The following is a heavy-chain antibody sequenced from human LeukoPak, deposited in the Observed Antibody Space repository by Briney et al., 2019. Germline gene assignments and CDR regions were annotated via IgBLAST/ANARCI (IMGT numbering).Heavy chain of an antibody. J-gene: IGHJ5*02. D-gene: IGHD2-2*01. Sequence: KPSETLSLTCTVSGGSISSSSYYWGWIRQPPGKGLEWIGSIYYSESTQYNPSLKSRVTISVDTSKNQFSLKLSSVTAADTAVYYCARQTIVVVEVGWFDPWGQGTLVTVSS. CDR1: GGSISSSSYY. CDR3: ARQTIVVVEVGWFDP. V-gene: IGHV4-39*01. CDR2: IYYSEST.